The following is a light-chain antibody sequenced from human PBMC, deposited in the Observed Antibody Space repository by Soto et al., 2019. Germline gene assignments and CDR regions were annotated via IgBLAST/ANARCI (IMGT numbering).Light chain of an antibody. J-gene: IGKJ2*01. CDR1: RDISSS. CDR3: QKYNSAPNA. V-gene: IGKV1-27*01. Sequence: DVQMTQSPSSLSASVGDRVTITCRASRDISSSLAWYQQKPGKVPKLLIYAASTLHAGVQSRFSGSGSGTFFTLTINSLQPEDVATYYCQKYNSAPNAFGRGGRLEIK. CDR2: AAS.